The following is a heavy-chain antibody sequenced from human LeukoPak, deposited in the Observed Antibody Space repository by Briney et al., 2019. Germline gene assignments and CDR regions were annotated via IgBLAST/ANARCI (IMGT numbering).Heavy chain of an antibody. D-gene: IGHD3-22*01. CDR2: INHSGST. V-gene: IGHV4-34*01. CDR3: ARGTTMIVVVITSRAPRYFDL. CDR1: GGSFSGYY. J-gene: IGHJ2*01. Sequence: SETLSLTCAVYGGSFSGYYWSWIRQPPGKGLEWIGEINHSGSTNYNPSLKSRVTISVDTSKNQVSPKLSSVTAADTAVYYCARGTTMIVVVITSRAPRYFDLWGRGTLVTVSS.